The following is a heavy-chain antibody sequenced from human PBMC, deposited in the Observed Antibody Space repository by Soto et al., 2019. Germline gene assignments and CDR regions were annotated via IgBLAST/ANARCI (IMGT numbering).Heavy chain of an antibody. CDR1: GGSISSRRYY. Sequence: SETLSLTCTLSGGSISSRRYYWGWIHQPPGKGLQWIGSIYYSGSTYYNPSLKSRVTISVDKSKNQFSLKLRSVTAADTAVYYCARVHVMVVAGSTFDYWGHGTLVTVSS. CDR3: ARVHVMVVAGSTFDY. D-gene: IGHD6-19*01. CDR2: IYYSGST. J-gene: IGHJ4*01. V-gene: IGHV4-39*07.